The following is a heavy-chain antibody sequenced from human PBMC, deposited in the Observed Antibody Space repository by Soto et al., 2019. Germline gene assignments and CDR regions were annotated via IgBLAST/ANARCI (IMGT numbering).Heavy chain of an antibody. J-gene: IGHJ6*02. CDR1: GFTLSSYA. D-gene: IGHD3-22*01. CDR3: ARGITMIVVATIHLSGMDV. Sequence: GGSLRLSCAASGFTLSSYAMHWVRQAPGKGLEWVAVISYDGSNKYYADSVKGRFTISRDNSKNTLYLQMNSLRAEDTAVYYCARGITMIVVATIHLSGMDVWGQGTTVTVSS. V-gene: IGHV3-30-3*01. CDR2: ISYDGSNK.